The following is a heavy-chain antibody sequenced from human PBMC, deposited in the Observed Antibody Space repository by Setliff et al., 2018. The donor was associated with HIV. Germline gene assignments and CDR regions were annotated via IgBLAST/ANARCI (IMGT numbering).Heavy chain of an antibody. CDR1: GGSFSGYY. CDR2: IKSERDGGTK. V-gene: IGHV3-15*07. Sequence: ETLSLTCAVYGGSFSGYYWNWVRQAPGKGLEWIGRIKSERDGGTKDYAAPVKGRFTISVDDSKTTLYLQMNSLKTEDTAVYYCSTLVGANPYHDAFDVWGQGTKVTVSS. J-gene: IGHJ3*01. CDR3: STLVGANPYHDAFDV. D-gene: IGHD1-26*01.